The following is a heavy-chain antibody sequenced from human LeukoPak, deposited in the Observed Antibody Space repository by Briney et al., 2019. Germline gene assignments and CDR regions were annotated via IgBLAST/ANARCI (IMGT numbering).Heavy chain of an antibody. J-gene: IGHJ4*02. CDR3: ATMPDPYYYDSSGYFPH. Sequence: PGRSLRLSCAASGFTFDDYAMHWVRQAPGKGLEWVSGISWNSGSIGYADSVKGRFTISRDNAKNSLYLQMNSLRAEDTALYYCATMPDPYYYDSSGYFPHWGQGTLVTVSS. D-gene: IGHD3-22*01. V-gene: IGHV3-9*01. CDR1: GFTFDDYA. CDR2: ISWNSGSI.